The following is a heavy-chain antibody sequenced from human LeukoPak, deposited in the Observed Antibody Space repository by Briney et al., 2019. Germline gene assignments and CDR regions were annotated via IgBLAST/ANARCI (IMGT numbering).Heavy chain of an antibody. CDR1: GGSISSYY. CDR3: AGERGEEYSSGWYKRNYFDN. CDR2: IYTSGST. V-gene: IGHV4-4*07. D-gene: IGHD6-19*01. J-gene: IGHJ4*02. Sequence: SETLSLTCTVSGGSISSYYWSSIRQPAGKGLEWIGRIYTSGSTNYNPSLKSRVTMSVDTSKNQFSLKLTSVTGADTAVYYCAGERGEEYSSGWYKRNYFDNWGQGIRVTVSS.